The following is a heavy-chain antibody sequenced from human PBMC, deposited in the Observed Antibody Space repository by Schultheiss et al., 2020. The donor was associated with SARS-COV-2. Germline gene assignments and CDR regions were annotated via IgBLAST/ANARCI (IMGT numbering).Heavy chain of an antibody. J-gene: IGHJ5*02. CDR2: ISAYNGNT. CDR1: GYTFTSYG. CDR3: ARDRQQYGDYGNNWFDP. D-gene: IGHD4-17*01. V-gene: IGHV1-18*01. Sequence: ASVKVSCKASGYTFTSYGISWVRQAPGQGLEWMGWISAYNGNTNYAQKLQGRVTITADKSTSTAYMELSSLRSDDTAVYYCARDRQQYGDYGNNWFDPWGQGTLVTVSS.